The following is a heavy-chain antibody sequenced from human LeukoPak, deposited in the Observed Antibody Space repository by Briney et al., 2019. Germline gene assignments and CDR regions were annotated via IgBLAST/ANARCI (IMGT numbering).Heavy chain of an antibody. D-gene: IGHD3-22*01. J-gene: IGHJ6*02. CDR3: AKEPYDSSGYYYEYYYGMDV. V-gene: IGHV3-23*01. CDR2: ISGSGGST. Sequence: GGSLRLSCAASGFTFSSYAMSWVRQAPGKGLEWVSAISGSGGSTYYADSVKGRFTISRDNSKNTLYLQMNSLRAEDTAVYYCAKEPYDSSGYYYEYYYGMDVWGQGATVTVSS. CDR1: GFTFSSYA.